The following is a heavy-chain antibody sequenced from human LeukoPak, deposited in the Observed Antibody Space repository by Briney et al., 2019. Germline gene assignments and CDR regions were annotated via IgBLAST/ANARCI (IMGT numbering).Heavy chain of an antibody. CDR3: ARNYYGPKNWFDP. V-gene: IGHV3-53*04. CDR2: IYSGGST. J-gene: IGHJ5*02. D-gene: IGHD3-10*01. Sequence: PGGSLRLSCAASGFTVSSNYMSWVRQAPGKGLEWVSVIYSGGSTYYADSVKGRFTISRQNSKNTLYLQMNSLRAEDTAVYYCARNYYGPKNWFDPWGQGALVTVSS. CDR1: GFTVSSNY.